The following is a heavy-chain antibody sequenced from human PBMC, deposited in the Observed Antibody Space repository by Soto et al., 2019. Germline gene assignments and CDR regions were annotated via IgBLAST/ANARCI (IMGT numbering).Heavy chain of an antibody. J-gene: IGHJ4*02. V-gene: IGHV4-59*01. CDR3: ARSVAVPGAHIDY. Sequence: ETLSLTCDVSGGSISGSYWSWIRQSPGKGLEWLGYVYYTGSTNYSPSLRSRVSISVDTSKNEFSLRLSSVTAADTAVYFCARSVAVPGAHIDYWGQGTQVTVSS. D-gene: IGHD6-19*01. CDR2: VYYTGST. CDR1: GGSISGSY.